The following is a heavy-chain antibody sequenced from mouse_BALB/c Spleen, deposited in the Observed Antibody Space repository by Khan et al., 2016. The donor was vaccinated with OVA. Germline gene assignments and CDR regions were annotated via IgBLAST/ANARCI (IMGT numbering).Heavy chain of an antibody. J-gene: IGHJ3*01. D-gene: IGHD1-1*01. CDR3: ARLAYYYNSEGFAY. CDR1: GFTFSTYG. V-gene: IGHV5-6*01. CDR2: ISSGGHYT. Sequence: VQLKQSGGDLVKPGGSLKLSCAASGFTFSTYGMSWVRQTPDKRLEWVATISSGGHYTYYPDSVKGRFTISRDNAKNSLYLQMTSLKSEDTAIYYGARLAYYYNSEGFAYWGQGTLVTVSA.